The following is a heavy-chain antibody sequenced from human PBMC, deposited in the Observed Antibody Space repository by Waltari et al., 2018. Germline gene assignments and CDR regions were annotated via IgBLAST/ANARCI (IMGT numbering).Heavy chain of an antibody. CDR3: AREAYYDILTGFVDYYYYYGMDV. CDR2: IYHSGST. Sequence: QVQLQESGPGLVKPSETLSLTCAVSGYSISSGYYWGWIRQPPGKGLEWLGSIYHSGSTYYNPSLKSRVTISVDTSKNQFSLKLSSVTAADTAVYYCAREAYYDILTGFVDYYYYYGMDVWGQGTTVTVSS. V-gene: IGHV4-38-2*02. J-gene: IGHJ6*02. D-gene: IGHD3-9*01. CDR1: GYSISSGYY.